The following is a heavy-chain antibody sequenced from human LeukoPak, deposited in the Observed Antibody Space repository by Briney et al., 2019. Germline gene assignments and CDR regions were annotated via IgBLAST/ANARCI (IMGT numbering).Heavy chain of an antibody. CDR1: GYTFTSYG. D-gene: IGHD5-18*01. Sequence: GASVKVSCKASGYTFTSYGISWVRQAPGQGLEWMGWISAYNGNTNYAQKLQGRVTMTTDTSTSTAYMELRSLRSDDTAVYYCARELRGYSYGYSHYLDYWGQGTLVTVSS. CDR3: ARELRGYSYGYSHYLDY. CDR2: ISAYNGNT. J-gene: IGHJ4*02. V-gene: IGHV1-18*01.